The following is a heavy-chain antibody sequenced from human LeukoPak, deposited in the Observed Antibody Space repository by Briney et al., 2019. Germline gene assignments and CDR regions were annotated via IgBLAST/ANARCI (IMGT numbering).Heavy chain of an antibody. J-gene: IGHJ4*02. Sequence: PGGSLRLSCAASGFTFSSFAMSWIRQAPGKGLEWVSSIDKIGVGTYYADSVRGRFTISRDNSKNTLFLQMNSLRAEDTAVYYCAKSHHVTAIDYWGQGTLVTVSS. D-gene: IGHD2-21*02. CDR2: IDKIGVGT. CDR3: AKSHHVTAIDY. V-gene: IGHV3-23*01. CDR1: GFTFSSFA.